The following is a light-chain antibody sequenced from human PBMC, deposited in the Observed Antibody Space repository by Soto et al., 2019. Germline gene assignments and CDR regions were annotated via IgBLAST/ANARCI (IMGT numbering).Light chain of an antibody. CDR2: GVS. CDR1: QSVTSSY. J-gene: IGKJ4*01. CDR3: QQYGDSPLT. V-gene: IGKV3-20*01. Sequence: EIVLTQSPGTVSLSPGERATLSCRASQSVTSSYLAWYQQKPGQAPRLLIYGVSSRATGIPDRSSGSGAGTDFTLTISRLEPEDFAVYYCQQYGDSPLTFGGGTKVDIK.